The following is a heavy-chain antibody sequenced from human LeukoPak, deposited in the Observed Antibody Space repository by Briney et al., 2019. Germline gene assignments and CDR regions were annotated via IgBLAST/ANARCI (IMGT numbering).Heavy chain of an antibody. CDR3: ATSVVPATPFDY. V-gene: IGHV3-72*01. D-gene: IGHD2-21*02. CDR1: GFTFSDHY. CDR2: SRNKANSYTT. Sequence: GGSLRLSCAASGFTFSDHYMDWVRQAPGKGLEWVGRSRNKANSYTTEYAASVEGRFTISRDDSKNSMFLHMNSLKTEDTAMYYCATSVVPATPFDYWGQGTLITVSS. J-gene: IGHJ4*02.